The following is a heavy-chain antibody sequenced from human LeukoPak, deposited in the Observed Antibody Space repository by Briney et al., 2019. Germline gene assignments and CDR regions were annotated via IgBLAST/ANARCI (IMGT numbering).Heavy chain of an antibody. D-gene: IGHD2-15*01. CDR3: ARDSRYCSGGSCYSSFDY. Sequence: GGSLRLSCAASGFTVSSNYMSWVRQAPGKGLEWVSVIYSGGSTYYADSVKGRFTISRDNSKNTLYLQMNSLRAEDTAVYYCARDSRYCSGGSCYSSFDYWGQGTLVTVSS. CDR2: IYSGGST. CDR1: GFTVSSNY. V-gene: IGHV3-66*01. J-gene: IGHJ4*02.